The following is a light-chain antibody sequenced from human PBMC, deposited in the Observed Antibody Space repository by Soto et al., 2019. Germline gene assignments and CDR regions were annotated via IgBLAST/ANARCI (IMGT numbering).Light chain of an antibody. Sequence: EIVLTQSPATLSLSPGERATLSCRASQSVGGYLAWDQQRPGQAPRVLIYDASNRATGIPVRFSGSGSGTDFTFTISSLEPEDFAVYYCQQRSNWPITLGKGTRLGIK. CDR3: QQRSNWPIT. CDR2: DAS. J-gene: IGKJ5*01. CDR1: QSVGGY. V-gene: IGKV3-11*01.